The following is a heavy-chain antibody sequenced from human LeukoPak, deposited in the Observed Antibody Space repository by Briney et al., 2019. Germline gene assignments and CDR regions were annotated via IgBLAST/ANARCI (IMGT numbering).Heavy chain of an antibody. V-gene: IGHV1-46*01. CDR2: INPSGGST. CDR1: GYTFTSYY. CDR3: ATQLAWELLPFGDSTPFDY. D-gene: IGHD1-26*01. Sequence: ASVKVSCKASGYTFTSYYMHWVRQAPGQGLEWMGIINPSGGSTSYAQKFQGRVTMTRDTSTSTVYVELSSLRSEDTAVYYCATQLAWELLPFGDSTPFDYWGQGTLVTVSS. J-gene: IGHJ4*02.